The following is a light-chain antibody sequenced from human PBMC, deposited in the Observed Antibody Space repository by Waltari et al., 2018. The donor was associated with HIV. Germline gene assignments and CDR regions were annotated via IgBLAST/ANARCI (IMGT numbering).Light chain of an antibody. J-gene: IGLJ1*01. V-gene: IGLV2-18*02. CDR2: EVI. Sequence: QSALTQPPSVSGSPGPSVPISCPGTSSDVGAYDLISCYHQPPGTAPKLMIYEVIYRPSGVPDRFSGSKSGNTASLTISGLQAEDEGDYYCSSYTSSNIYVFGTATTVTVL. CDR3: SSYTSSNIYV. CDR1: SSDVGAYDL.